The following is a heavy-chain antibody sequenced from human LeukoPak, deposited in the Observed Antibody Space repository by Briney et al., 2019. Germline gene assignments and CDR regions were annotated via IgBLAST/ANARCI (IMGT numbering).Heavy chain of an antibody. CDR3: ARGRRREYQLLYNWFDP. CDR1: GYTFIGYY. CDR2: INPNSGGT. J-gene: IGHJ5*02. V-gene: IGHV1-2*02. D-gene: IGHD2-2*01. Sequence: ASVKVSCKASGYTFIGYYMHWVRQAPGQGLEWMGWINPNSGGTNYAQKFQGRVTMTRDTSISTAYMELSRLRSDDTAVYYCARGRRREYQLLYNWFDPWGQGTLVTVSS.